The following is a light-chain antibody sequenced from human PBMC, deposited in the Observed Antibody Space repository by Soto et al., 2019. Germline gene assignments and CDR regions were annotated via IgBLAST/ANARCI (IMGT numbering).Light chain of an antibody. CDR1: SSDVGGYNS. Sequence: QSVLTQPASVSGSPGQSIAISCTGTSSDVGGYNSVSWYQQYPGKAPKLMIHDVSNRPSGVSVRFSGSKSGNTASLTISGLQAEDEADYYCSSWTSSSSYVFGSGTKLTVI. V-gene: IGLV2-14*01. CDR3: SSWTSSSSYV. J-gene: IGLJ1*01. CDR2: DVS.